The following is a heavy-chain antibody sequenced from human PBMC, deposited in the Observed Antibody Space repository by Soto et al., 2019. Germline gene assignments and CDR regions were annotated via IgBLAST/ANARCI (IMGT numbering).Heavy chain of an antibody. V-gene: IGHV3-33*01. D-gene: IGHD3-3*01. Sequence: QVQLVESGGGVVQPGRSLRLSCAASGFTFSSYGMHWVRQAPGKGLEWVAVIWYDGSNKYYADSVKGRFTISRDNSKNTLYLQMNSLRAEDTAVYYCARGQYDFWSGYYTGIGYWGQGTLVTVSS. CDR3: ARGQYDFWSGYYTGIGY. CDR1: GFTFSSYG. CDR2: IWYDGSNK. J-gene: IGHJ4*02.